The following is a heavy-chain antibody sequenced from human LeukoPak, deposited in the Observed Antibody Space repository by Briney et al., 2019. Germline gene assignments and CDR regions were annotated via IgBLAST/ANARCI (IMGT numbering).Heavy chain of an antibody. V-gene: IGHV3-48*04. Sequence: PGGSLRLSCAASGFTFSSYSMNWVRQAPGKGLEWVSYISSSSSTIYYADSVKGRFTISRDNAKNTVYLQINSLRAEDTAVYYCARDVSRIFFDYWGQGTLVTVSS. D-gene: IGHD2/OR15-2a*01. J-gene: IGHJ4*02. CDR1: GFTFSSYS. CDR3: ARDVSRIFFDY. CDR2: ISSSSSTI.